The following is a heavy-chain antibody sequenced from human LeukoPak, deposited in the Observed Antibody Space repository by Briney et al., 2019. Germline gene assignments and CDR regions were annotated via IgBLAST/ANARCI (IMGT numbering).Heavy chain of an antibody. CDR2: ISAYNGNT. V-gene: IGHV1-18*01. CDR3: ARVVSPRGWFDP. Sequence: ASVKVSCKASGYTFTSYGISWVRQAPGQGLEWMGWISAYNGNTNYAQKLQGRVTMTTDTSKSTAYMELRSLRSDDTAVYYCARVVSPRGWFDPWGQGTLVTVSS. J-gene: IGHJ5*02. D-gene: IGHD3-10*01. CDR1: GYTFTSYG.